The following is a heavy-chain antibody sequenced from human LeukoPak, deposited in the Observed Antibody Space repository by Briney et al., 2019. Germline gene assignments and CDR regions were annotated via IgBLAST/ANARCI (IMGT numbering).Heavy chain of an antibody. CDR1: GYSFTSYW. V-gene: IGHV5-51*01. J-gene: IGHJ6*03. Sequence: GESLKISCKGSGYSFTSYWIGWVRQMPGKGLEWMGIIYPGDSDTRYSPSFQGQVTISADKSISTAYLQWSSLKASDTAMYYCARQGLPQWVDTAMVGYYYMDVWGKGTTVTVSS. D-gene: IGHD5-18*01. CDR2: IYPGDSDT. CDR3: ARQGLPQWVDTAMVGYYYMDV.